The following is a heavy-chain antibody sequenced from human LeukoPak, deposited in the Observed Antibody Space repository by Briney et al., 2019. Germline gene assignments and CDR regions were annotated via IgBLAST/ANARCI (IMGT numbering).Heavy chain of an antibody. CDR2: IYSGGST. J-gene: IGHJ1*01. CDR3: ASDSYSPEYFQH. V-gene: IGHV3-66*01. D-gene: IGHD2-15*01. CDR1: GFTFSSYS. Sequence: GGSLRLSCAASGFTFSSYSMNWVRQAPGKGLEWVSVIYSGGSTFYADSVKGRFTISRDNSKNTLYLQMNSLRAEDTAVYYCASDSYSPEYFQHWGQGTLVTVSS.